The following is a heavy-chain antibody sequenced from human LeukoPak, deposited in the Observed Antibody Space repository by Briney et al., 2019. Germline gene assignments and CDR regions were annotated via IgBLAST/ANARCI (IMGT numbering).Heavy chain of an antibody. J-gene: IGHJ3*01. CDR3: ARLDVVIVPAHPSV. CDR2: IYYSGNT. Sequence: PSETLSLTCTVSGGSISSSSNYLGWIRQPPGKGLEWIGSIYYSGNTYYNPSFKSRLTISVDTSMNQFSLKLSSVTAADTAVYYCARLDVVIVPAHPSVWGQGTMVTVSS. D-gene: IGHD2-2*03. CDR1: GGSISSSSNY. V-gene: IGHV4-39*01.